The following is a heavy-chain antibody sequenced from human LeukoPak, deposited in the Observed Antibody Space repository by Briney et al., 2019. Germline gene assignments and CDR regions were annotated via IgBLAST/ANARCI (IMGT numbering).Heavy chain of an antibody. CDR3: ARRRDGYNFGSFYFDY. D-gene: IGHD5-24*01. V-gene: IGHV4-59*01. J-gene: IGHJ4*02. CDR2: IYYTGST. CDR1: GGSISRDY. Sequence: PSETLSLTCTVSGGSISRDYWSWIRQPPGKGLEWIGYIYYTGSTNYNPSLKSRVTISVDTSKNQFSLNLSSVTAADTAVYYCARRRDGYNFGSFYFDYWGQGILVTVSS.